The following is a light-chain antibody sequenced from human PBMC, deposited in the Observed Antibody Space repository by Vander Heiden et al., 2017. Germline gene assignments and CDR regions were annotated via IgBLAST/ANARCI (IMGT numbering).Light chain of an antibody. CDR2: GNG. V-gene: IGLV1-40*01. Sequence: QSVLTQPPSVSAAPGQRVTISCTRRSSNIGAGYDVHWYQQLPGPAPKLLIYGNGNRPSGVPDRFSGAKSGTSASLAITGLQAEDEADYYCQSYDSSLSGVVFGGGTKLTVL. J-gene: IGLJ2*01. CDR1: SSNIGAGYD. CDR3: QSYDSSLSGVV.